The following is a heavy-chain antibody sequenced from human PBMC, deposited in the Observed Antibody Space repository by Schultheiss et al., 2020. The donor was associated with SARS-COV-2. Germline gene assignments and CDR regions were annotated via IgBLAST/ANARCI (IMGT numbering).Heavy chain of an antibody. CDR3: TVLDSGVMIS. D-gene: IGHD3-16*01. V-gene: IGHV3-7*03. CDR1: GFTFSSYG. Sequence: GGSLRLSCAASGFTFSSYGMHWVRQAPGKGLEWVANIKQDGTAKYYVDSVRGRFTISRDNSKNTLYLQMNSLRAEDTAVFYCTVLDSGVMISWGQGTLVTVSS. CDR2: IKQDGTAK. J-gene: IGHJ5*02.